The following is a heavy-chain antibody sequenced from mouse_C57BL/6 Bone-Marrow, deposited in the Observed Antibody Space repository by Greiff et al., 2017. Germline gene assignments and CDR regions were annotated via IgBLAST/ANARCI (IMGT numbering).Heavy chain of an antibody. CDR3: ARHQTAQASFAY. V-gene: IGHV5-6*01. CDR2: ISSGGSYT. D-gene: IGHD3-2*02. CDR1: GFTFSSYG. Sequence: EVKVVESGGDLVKPGGSLKLSCAASGFTFSSYGMSWVRQTPDKRLEWVATISSGGSYTYYPDSVKGRFTISRDNAKNTLYLQMSSLKSEDTAMYYWARHQTAQASFAYWGQGTLVTVSA. J-gene: IGHJ3*01.